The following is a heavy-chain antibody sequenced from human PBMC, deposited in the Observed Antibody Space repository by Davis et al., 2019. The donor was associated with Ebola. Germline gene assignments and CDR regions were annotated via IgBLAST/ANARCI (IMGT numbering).Heavy chain of an antibody. CDR3: ARDLGFQTEYYDSSDHAFDI. J-gene: IGHJ3*02. V-gene: IGHV4-61*08. CDR1: GGSISSGGYY. D-gene: IGHD3-22*01. CDR2: IYYSGST. Sequence: MPSETLSLTCTVSGGSISSGGYYWSWIRQHPGKGLEWIGYIYYSGSTNYNPSLKSRVTISVDTSKNQFSLKLSSVTAADTAVYYCARDLGFQTEYYDSSDHAFDIWGQGTMVTVSS.